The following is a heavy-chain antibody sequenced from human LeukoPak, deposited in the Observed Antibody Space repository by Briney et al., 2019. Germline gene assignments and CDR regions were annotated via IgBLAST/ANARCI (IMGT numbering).Heavy chain of an antibody. J-gene: IGHJ6*03. D-gene: IGHD3-3*01. CDR2: IYTSGST. V-gene: IGHV4-4*07. Sequence: SETLSLTCTVSGGSISSYYWSWIRQPAGKGLEWIGRIYTSGSTNYNPSLKSRVTISVDTSKNQFSLKLSSVTAADTAVYYCARDSPSRDFWSGYSYYYYMDVWGKGTTVTVSS. CDR3: ARDSPSRDFWSGYSYYYYMDV. CDR1: GGSISSYY.